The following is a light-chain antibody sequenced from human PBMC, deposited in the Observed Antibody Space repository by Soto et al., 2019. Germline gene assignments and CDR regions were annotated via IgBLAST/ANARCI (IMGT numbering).Light chain of an antibody. CDR1: QTIMTY. Sequence: DIPMTQSPSSLSASVGDEVTITCRASQTIMTYLNWYQLKPGKPPRLLIYAASSLQSGVPSRFSGSGSGTDFTLTISSLQPEDCATYSCQQSYNSPQTFGRGTKVEIK. V-gene: IGKV1-39*01. CDR3: QQSYNSPQT. CDR2: AAS. J-gene: IGKJ1*01.